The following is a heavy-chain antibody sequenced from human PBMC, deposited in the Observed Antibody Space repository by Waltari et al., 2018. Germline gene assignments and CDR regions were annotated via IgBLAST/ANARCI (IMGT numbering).Heavy chain of an antibody. Sequence: QVQLQESGPGLVKPSETLSLTCTVSGGSISSYYWSWIRQPPGKGLEWIGYIYYSGSTNYNPSLKSRVTISVDTSKNQFSLKLSSVTAADTAVYYCARARDGSGVDYWGQGTLVTVSS. CDR3: ARARDGSGVDY. CDR2: IYYSGST. D-gene: IGHD3-10*01. CDR1: GGSISSYY. V-gene: IGHV4-59*01. J-gene: IGHJ4*02.